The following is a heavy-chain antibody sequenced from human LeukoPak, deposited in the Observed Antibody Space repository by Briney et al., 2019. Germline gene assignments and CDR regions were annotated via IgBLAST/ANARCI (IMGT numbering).Heavy chain of an antibody. D-gene: IGHD6-19*01. CDR3: ARAGRVAVAGTYYYYYYMDV. V-gene: IGHV3-21*01. Sequence: GGSLRLSCAASGFTFSSYSMNWVRQAPGKRREWVSSIISSSSYIYYADSVKGRFTISRDNAKNSLYLQMNSLRAEDTAVYYCARAGRVAVAGTYYYYYYMDVWGKGTTVTVSS. J-gene: IGHJ6*03. CDR2: IISSSSYI. CDR1: GFTFSSYS.